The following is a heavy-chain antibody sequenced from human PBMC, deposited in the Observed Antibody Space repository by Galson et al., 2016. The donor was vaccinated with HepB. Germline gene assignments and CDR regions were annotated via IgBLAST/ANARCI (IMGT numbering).Heavy chain of an antibody. J-gene: IGHJ4*02. CDR3: ARSPVPAAGSDF. V-gene: IGHV4-4*02. Sequence: SETLSLTCAVSGASISSDNWWTWVRQTPGKGLEWIGEIYQSGKTDYSPSLKSRVTISMDKSKNQFSLKLNSVTAADTAVYYCARSPVPAAGSDFWGQGKLVTVSS. D-gene: IGHD2-2*01. CDR1: GASISSDNW. CDR2: IYQSGKT.